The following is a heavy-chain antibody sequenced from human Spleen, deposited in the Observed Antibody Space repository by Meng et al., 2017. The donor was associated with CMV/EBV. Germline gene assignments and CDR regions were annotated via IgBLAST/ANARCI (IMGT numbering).Heavy chain of an antibody. CDR2: IYYNGRP. CDR3: AREDSSGLHFDY. Sequence: SETLSLTCTVSGGSIRSYYWSWIRQPPGKGLEWIGYIYYNGRPNYNPSLESRVTISLDTSKNQFSLKLSSVTAADTAVYYCAREDSSGLHFDYWGQGTLVTVSS. J-gene: IGHJ4*02. V-gene: IGHV4-59*12. D-gene: IGHD3-22*01. CDR1: GGSIRSYY.